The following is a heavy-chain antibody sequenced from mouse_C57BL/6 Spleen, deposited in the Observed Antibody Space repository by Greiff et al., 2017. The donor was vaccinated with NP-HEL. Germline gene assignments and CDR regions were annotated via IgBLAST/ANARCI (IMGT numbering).Heavy chain of an antibody. V-gene: IGHV5-4*03. Sequence: EVMLVESGGGLVKPGGSLKLSCAASGFTFSSYAMSWVRQTPEKRLEWVATISDGGSYTYYPDNVKGRFTISRDNAKNNLYLQMSHLKSEDTAMYYCARGYDGYYVSFAYWGQGTLVTVSA. CDR1: GFTFSSYA. J-gene: IGHJ3*01. D-gene: IGHD2-3*01. CDR2: ISDGGSYT. CDR3: ARGYDGYYVSFAY.